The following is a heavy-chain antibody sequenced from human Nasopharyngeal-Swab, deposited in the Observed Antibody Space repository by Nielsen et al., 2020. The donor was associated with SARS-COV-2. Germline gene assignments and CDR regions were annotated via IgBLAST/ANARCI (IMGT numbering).Heavy chain of an antibody. J-gene: IGHJ6*02. CDR3: ASGPFGPGDSYYYYGLDV. Sequence: GSLRLSCTVSGGSISSYYWSWIRQPPGKGLEWIGYIYYSGSTNYNPSLKSRVTISVDTSKNQFSLKMRSVTAADTAVYYCASGPFGPGDSYYYYGLDVWGQGTTVTVSS. V-gene: IGHV4-59*08. CDR2: IYYSGST. D-gene: IGHD3/OR15-3a*01. CDR1: GGSISSYY.